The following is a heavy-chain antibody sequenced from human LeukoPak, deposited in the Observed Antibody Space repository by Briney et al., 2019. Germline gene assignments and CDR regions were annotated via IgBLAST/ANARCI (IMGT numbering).Heavy chain of an antibody. CDR3: ARDTEFFDY. Sequence: SETLSLTCTVSGGSISSSSYYWGWIRQPPGKGLEWIGNIYFSGTTYYSPSLRSRVTISVDTSKNQFSLKLSSVTAADTAVYYCARDTEFFDYWGQGTLVTVSS. CDR2: IYFSGTT. J-gene: IGHJ4*02. CDR1: GGSISSSSYY. D-gene: IGHD3-10*01. V-gene: IGHV4-39*07.